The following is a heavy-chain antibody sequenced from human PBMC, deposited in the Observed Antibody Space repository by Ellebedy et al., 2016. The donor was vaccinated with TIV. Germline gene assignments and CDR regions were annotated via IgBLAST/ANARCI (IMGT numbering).Heavy chain of an antibody. Sequence: ASVKVSCKASGYTFTTYGVSWVRQAPGQGLEWMGWISTHNNDAKYSQRFQGRVTLTTDTSTNTAYMELRSLRSDDTALYYCAREFGLPDYWGQGTLVTVSS. CDR3: AREFGLPDY. J-gene: IGHJ4*02. CDR2: ISTHNNDA. D-gene: IGHD3-10*01. CDR1: GYTFTTYG. V-gene: IGHV1-18*04.